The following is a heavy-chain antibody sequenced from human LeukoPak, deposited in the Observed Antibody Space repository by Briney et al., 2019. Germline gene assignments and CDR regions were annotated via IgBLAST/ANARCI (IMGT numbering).Heavy chain of an antibody. CDR2: ISSSGSTI. CDR3: AELGITMIGGV. CDR1: GFTFSSHG. V-gene: IGHV3-48*04. D-gene: IGHD3-10*02. Sequence: GGTLRLSCGASGFTFSSHGMNWVRQAPGKGLEWVSYISSSGSTIYYADSVKGRFTISRDNAKNSLYLQMNSLRAEDTAVYYCAELGITMIGGVWGKGTTVTISS. J-gene: IGHJ6*04.